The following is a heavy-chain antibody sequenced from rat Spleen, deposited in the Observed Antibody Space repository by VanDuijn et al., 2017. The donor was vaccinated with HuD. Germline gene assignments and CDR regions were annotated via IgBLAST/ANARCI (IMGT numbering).Heavy chain of an antibody. D-gene: IGHD4-3*01. J-gene: IGHJ4*01. CDR1: GFTFSDYG. Sequence: EVQLVESGGGLVQPGRSLKLSCAASGFTFSDYGVAWVRQAPTTGLEWVATISYGDSSGHSGTYYRDSVRGRFTISRDDAKSTLSLQMNSLRSEDTATYYCARHNSGYGVMDAWGQGASVTVSS. V-gene: IGHV5-29*01. CDR2: ISYGDSSGHSGT. CDR3: ARHNSGYGVMDA.